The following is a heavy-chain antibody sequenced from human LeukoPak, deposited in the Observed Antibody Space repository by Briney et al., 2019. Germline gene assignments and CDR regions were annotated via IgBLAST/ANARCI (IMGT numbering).Heavy chain of an antibody. D-gene: IGHD6-13*01. CDR2: IHISGNT. V-gene: IGHV4-4*07. J-gene: IGHJ5*02. CDR1: GGSMNPYY. CDR3: ARIIAAAENWFDP. Sequence: SETLSLTCTVSGGSMNPYYWSWIRQPAGKGLEWIGRIHISGNTNYNPSLKSRVTMSIDTSQNQFSLTLNSVTAADTAVYYCARIIAAAENWFDPWGRGTLVTVSS.